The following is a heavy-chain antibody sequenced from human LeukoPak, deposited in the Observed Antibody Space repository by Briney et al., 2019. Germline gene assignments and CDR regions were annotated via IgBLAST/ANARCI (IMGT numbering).Heavy chain of an antibody. V-gene: IGHV3-7*04. D-gene: IGHD1-1*01. CDR2: IKEDGSVQ. J-gene: IGHJ4*02. CDR3: VRVTTNGYFDY. Sequence: GGSLRLSCTASGFPFSAYWISWVRQAPGKGLEWVANIKEDGSVQDYADSVKGRFTISRDNAKNSLYLQMNRLRAEDTAVYFCVRVTTNGYFDYWGQGSLVTVSS. CDR1: GFPFSAYW.